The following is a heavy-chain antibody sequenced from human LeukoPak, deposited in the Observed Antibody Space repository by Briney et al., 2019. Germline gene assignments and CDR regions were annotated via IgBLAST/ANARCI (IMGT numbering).Heavy chain of an antibody. Sequence: SETLSLTCAVYGGSFSGYYWSWIRQPPGKGLEWIGEINHSGSTNYNPSLKSRVAISVDTSKNQFSLKLSSVTAADTAVYYCARDGQQLLPFDYWGQGTLVTVSS. CDR2: INHSGST. CDR1: GGSFSGYY. CDR3: ARDGQQLLPFDY. J-gene: IGHJ4*02. V-gene: IGHV4-34*01. D-gene: IGHD6-13*01.